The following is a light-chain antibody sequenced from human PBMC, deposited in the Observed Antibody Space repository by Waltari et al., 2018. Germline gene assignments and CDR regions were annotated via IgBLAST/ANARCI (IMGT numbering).Light chain of an antibody. CDR1: QSVSSSY. Sequence: EIVLTRSPATLSLSPGQRATLSCVASQSVSSSYLAWYQQKPGLAPRLLIYDASSMATGIPARFSGSGSGTDFTLTISRLEPEDFAVYYCQQYGSSPFAFGGGTKVEIK. V-gene: IGKV3D-20*01. J-gene: IGKJ4*01. CDR3: QQYGSSPFA. CDR2: DAS.